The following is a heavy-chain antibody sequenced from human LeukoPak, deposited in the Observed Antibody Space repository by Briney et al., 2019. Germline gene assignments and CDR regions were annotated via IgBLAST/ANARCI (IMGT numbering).Heavy chain of an antibody. CDR1: GGSISSSSYY. Sequence: SETLSLTCTVSGGSISSSSYYWGWIRQPPGKGLEWIGSIYYSGSTYYNPSLKSRVTISVDTSKNQFSLKLSSVTAADTAVYYCARRDLWLHHYYYGMDVWGQGTTVTVSS. J-gene: IGHJ6*02. D-gene: IGHD5-18*01. CDR3: ARRDLWLHHYYYGMDV. CDR2: IYYSGST. V-gene: IGHV4-39*01.